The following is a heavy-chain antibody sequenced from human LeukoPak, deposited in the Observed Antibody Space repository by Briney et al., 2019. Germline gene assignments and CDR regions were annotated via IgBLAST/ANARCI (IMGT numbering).Heavy chain of an antibody. J-gene: IGHJ4*02. D-gene: IGHD4-23*01. CDR2: IKQDGSEK. Sequence: GGSLRLSCAASGFPFSSYWMSWVRQAPGKGLEWVANIKQDGSEKYYVDSVKGRFTISRDNSKNTLYLQMNSLRAEDTAVYYCAKDRLVTPRSQFDYWGQGTLVTVSS. V-gene: IGHV3-7*03. CDR3: AKDRLVTPRSQFDY. CDR1: GFPFSSYW.